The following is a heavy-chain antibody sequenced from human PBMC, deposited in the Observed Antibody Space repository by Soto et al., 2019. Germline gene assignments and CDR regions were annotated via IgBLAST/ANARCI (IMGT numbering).Heavy chain of an antibody. J-gene: IGHJ6*02. CDR3: AREGGYGSGSYHYYYGMDV. CDR1: GFTFSSYG. V-gene: IGHV3-33*01. D-gene: IGHD3-10*01. CDR2: IWYDGSNK. Sequence: PGGSLRLSCAASGFTFSSYGMHWVRQAPGKGLEWVAVIWYDGSNKYYADSVKGRFTISRDNSKNTLYLQMNSLRAEDTAVYYCAREGGYGSGSYHYYYGMDVWGQGTTVTVSS.